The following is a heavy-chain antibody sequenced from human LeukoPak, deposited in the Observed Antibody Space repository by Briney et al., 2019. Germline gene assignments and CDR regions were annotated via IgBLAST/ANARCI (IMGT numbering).Heavy chain of an antibody. CDR3: SRGLRGVAAAANTFDP. J-gene: IGHJ5*02. CDR2: MNPNSGNT. V-gene: IGHV1-8*01. CDR1: GYTFTSYD. Sequence: ASVTVSFTASGYTFTSYDINWVRQATGQGQDWMGWMNPNSGNTGYSQKFQGRVSMTMNTAISTAYMDLSILRPRDTAADDCSRGLRGVAAAANTFDPWGQGTLVTVSS. D-gene: IGHD6-13*01.